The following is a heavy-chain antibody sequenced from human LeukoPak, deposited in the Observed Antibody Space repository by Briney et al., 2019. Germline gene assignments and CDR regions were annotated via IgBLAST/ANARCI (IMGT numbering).Heavy chain of an antibody. CDR3: AKGNPDWSIGY. D-gene: IGHD3-9*01. V-gene: IGHV3-9*01. Sequence: GGSLRLSCVAPSGHIFDDYGMHWVRQAPGKGLEWVAGISSSSESIGYAASVKGRFTISRDNAQNSVYLQMNSLRVEDTALYYCAKGNPDWSIGYWGQGTLVTVSA. J-gene: IGHJ4*02. CDR1: GHIFDDYG. CDR2: ISSSSESI.